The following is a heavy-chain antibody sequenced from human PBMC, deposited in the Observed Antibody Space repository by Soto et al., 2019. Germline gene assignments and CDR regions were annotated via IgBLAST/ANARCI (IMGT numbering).Heavy chain of an antibody. J-gene: IGHJ4*02. CDR3: ARVSPLLYGCDHTHRLVVRRGHCSDY. D-gene: IGHD2-8*01. Sequence: PSLTLTVSGGSISSGGYYWSWIRQHPGKCLEWIGYIYYSGITYYNPSLKSRVTISVDTSKNQFSLKLSSVTAADTAVYYCARVSPLLYGCDHTHRLVVRRGHCSDYWGKGTMVTVS. CDR2: IYYSGIT. V-gene: IGHV4-31*02. CDR1: GGSISSGGYY.